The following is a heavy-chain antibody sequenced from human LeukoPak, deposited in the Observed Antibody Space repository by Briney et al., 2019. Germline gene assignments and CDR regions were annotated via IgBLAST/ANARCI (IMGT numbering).Heavy chain of an antibody. CDR3: ASSRGTTSFDY. J-gene: IGHJ4*02. CDR2: IYYSGST. D-gene: IGHD1-1*01. V-gene: IGHV4-59*08. Sequence: SETLSLTCTVSGGSISSYYWSWIRQPPGKGLEWIGYIYYSGSTNYNPSLKSRVTISVDTSKNQFSLKLSSVTAADTAVYYCASSRGTTSFDYWGQGTLVTVSS. CDR1: GGSISSYY.